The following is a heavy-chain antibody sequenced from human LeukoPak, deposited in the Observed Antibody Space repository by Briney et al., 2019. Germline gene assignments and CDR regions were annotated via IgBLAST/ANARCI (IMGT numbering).Heavy chain of an antibody. J-gene: IGHJ4*02. D-gene: IGHD3-10*01. CDR3: ARSSFWDRGAPDD. Sequence: SETLSLTCAVYDGSFSGYYWSWIRQPPGKGLEWIGEINHSGSTNYNPSLKSRVTISVDTSKNQFSLKLSSVTAADTAVYYCARSSFWDRGAPDDWGQGTLVTVSS. V-gene: IGHV4-34*01. CDR1: DGSFSGYY. CDR2: INHSGST.